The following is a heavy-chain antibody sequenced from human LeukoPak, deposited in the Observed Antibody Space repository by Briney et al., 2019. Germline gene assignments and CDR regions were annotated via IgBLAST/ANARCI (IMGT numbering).Heavy chain of an antibody. CDR3: AKDLWQQQLLPYSPPDS. CDR1: GFTFDDYA. D-gene: IGHD6-13*01. Sequence: GGSLRLSCVASGFTFDDYAMRWVRQAPGKGPEWVSLITWDGTTTYYADSVKGRFTVSRDNSKNSLYLQMNSLRPEDTALYYCAKDLWQQQLLPYSPPDSWGQGTLVTVSS. V-gene: IGHV3-43*01. CDR2: ITWDGTTT. J-gene: IGHJ4*02.